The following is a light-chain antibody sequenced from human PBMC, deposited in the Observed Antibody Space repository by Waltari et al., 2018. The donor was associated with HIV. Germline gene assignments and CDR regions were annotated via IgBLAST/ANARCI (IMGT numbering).Light chain of an antibody. J-gene: IGLJ1*01. CDR2: KNI. V-gene: IGLV1-47*01. CDR1: LPHIGDDH. CDR3: VGWDASLSAYV. Sequence: QSVLTPPPSASGTPGQRVTLTCSGSLPHIGDDHVSWYQQRPGTTPNLLIYKNIQRPSGVPDRFAGSKSGTAAYLAISGLRSEDEADYYCVGWDASLSAYVFGAGTKVTVL.